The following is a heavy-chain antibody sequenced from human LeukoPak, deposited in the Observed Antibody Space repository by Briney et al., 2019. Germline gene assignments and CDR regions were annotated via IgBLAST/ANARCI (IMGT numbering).Heavy chain of an antibody. V-gene: IGHV3-7*03. CDR2: IKQDGSEK. CDR1: GFTFSSYW. D-gene: IGHD3-16*02. J-gene: IGHJ3*02. CDR3: ARDRGTYDYVWGSYRLGAFDI. Sequence: GGSLRLSCAASGFTFSSYWMSRVRQALGKGLEWVANIKQDGSEKYYVDSVKGRFTISRDNAKNSLYLQMNSLRAEDTAVYYCARDRGTYDYVWGSYRLGAFDIWGQGTMVTVSS.